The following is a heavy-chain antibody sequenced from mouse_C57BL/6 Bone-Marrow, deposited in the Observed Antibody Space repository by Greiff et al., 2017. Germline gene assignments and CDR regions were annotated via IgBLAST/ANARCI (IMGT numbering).Heavy chain of an antibody. V-gene: IGHV5-2*01. D-gene: IGHD3-2*02. CDR1: DYEFPSHY. CDR3: ARDSSGTDY. Sequence: EVKLVESGGGLVQPGESLKLSCESNDYEFPSHYMSWVSKSPEKRLELVAAINSDGGSTYYPDTMERRVIISRDNTKKTLYLQMSSLRSEDTALYYCARDSSGTDYWGQGTTLTVSS. J-gene: IGHJ2*01. CDR2: INSDGGST.